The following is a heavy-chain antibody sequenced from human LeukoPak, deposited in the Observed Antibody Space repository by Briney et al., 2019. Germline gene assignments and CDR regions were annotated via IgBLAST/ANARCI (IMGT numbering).Heavy chain of an antibody. D-gene: IGHD1-1*01. CDR3: ARNQPGTQLERGGFYYYYYMDV. CDR2: INWNGGST. V-gene: IGHV3-20*04. Sequence: GGSLRLSCAASGFTFDDYGMSWVRQAPGKGLEWVSGINWNGGSTGYADSVKGRFTISRDNAKNSLYLQMNSLRAEDTALYYCARNQPGTQLERGGFYYYYYMDVWGKGTTVTVSS. CDR1: GFTFDDYG. J-gene: IGHJ6*03.